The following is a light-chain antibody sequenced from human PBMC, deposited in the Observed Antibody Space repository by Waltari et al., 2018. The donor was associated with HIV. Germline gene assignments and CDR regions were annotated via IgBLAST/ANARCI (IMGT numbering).Light chain of an antibody. Sequence: IQLTQSPSFVSASVGDRVTITCRASQAIGSNLAWYRQSPGQGPRLLIFAASTLESGVPSRFSGTGSGTEFALTIKSLQPEDFATYYCQHLNTYPLFAFGPGTTVDIK. V-gene: IGKV1-9*01. CDR2: AAS. CDR3: QHLNTYPLFA. J-gene: IGKJ3*01. CDR1: QAIGSN.